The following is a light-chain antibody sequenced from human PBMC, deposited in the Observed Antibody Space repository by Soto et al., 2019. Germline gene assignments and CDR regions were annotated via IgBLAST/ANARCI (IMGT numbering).Light chain of an antibody. CDR2: GAS. Sequence: EIVLTQSPGTLSLSPGERATLSCRASQSVSSSYLAWYQQKPGQAPRLLIYGASSRATGIPDVFSGSGSGTEFHRYISRLAPQDADVYYCQFQHTFGQGTKLQLK. CDR1: QSVSSSY. J-gene: IGKJ2*01. V-gene: IGKV3-20*01. CDR3: QFQHT.